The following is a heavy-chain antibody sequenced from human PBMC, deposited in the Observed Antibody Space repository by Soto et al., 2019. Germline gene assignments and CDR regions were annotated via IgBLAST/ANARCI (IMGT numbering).Heavy chain of an antibody. CDR3: ARYYDFWSGYPDY. D-gene: IGHD3-3*01. CDR1: GFTFSSYS. J-gene: IGHJ4*02. V-gene: IGHV3-21*01. CDR2: ISSSSSYI. Sequence: GESLKISCAASGFTFSSYSMNWVRQAPGKGLEWVSSISSSSSYIYYADSVKGRFTISRDNAKNSLYLQMNSLRAEDTAVYYCARYYDFWSGYPDYWGQGTLVTVSS.